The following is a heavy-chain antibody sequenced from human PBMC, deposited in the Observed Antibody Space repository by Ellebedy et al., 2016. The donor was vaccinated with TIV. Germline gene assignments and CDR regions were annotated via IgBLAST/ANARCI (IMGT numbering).Heavy chain of an antibody. CDR1: GGSFSGYY. V-gene: IGHV4-34*01. CDR2: ITHSGST. D-gene: IGHD3-3*01. CDR3: AREISYYYGMDV. J-gene: IGHJ6*02. Sequence: MPSETLSLTCAVYGGSFSGYYWSWIRQPPGKGLEWIGEITHSGSTNYNPSLKSRVTISVDTSKNQFSLKLSSVTAADTAVFYCAREISYYYGMDVWGQGTTVTVSS.